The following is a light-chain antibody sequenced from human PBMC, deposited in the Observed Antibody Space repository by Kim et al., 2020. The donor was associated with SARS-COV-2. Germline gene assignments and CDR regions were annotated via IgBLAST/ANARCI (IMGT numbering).Light chain of an antibody. CDR2: AAS. CDR3: QKYTGVAWT. CDR1: QGINNH. J-gene: IGKJ1*01. V-gene: IGKV1-27*01. Sequence: AFVGDRVTITCRASQGINNHLAWYQQKPGKVPKLLIYAASSLQSGVPSRFSGSGSGTHFTLTITSLQPEDVATYYCQKYTGVAWTFGQGTKVDIK.